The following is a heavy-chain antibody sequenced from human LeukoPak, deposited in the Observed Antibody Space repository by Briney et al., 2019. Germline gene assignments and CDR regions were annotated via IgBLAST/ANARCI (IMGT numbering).Heavy chain of an antibody. CDR1: GYTFTGYY. Sequence: GASVKVSCKASGYTFTGYYMHWVRQAPGQGREWMGWINPNSGGTNYAQKFQGRVTMTRDTSISTAYMELSRLRSDDTAVYYCAREGPSGSSYYYGMDVWGQGNTVTVSS. CDR2: INPNSGGT. CDR3: AREGPSGSSYYYGMDV. V-gene: IGHV1-2*02. D-gene: IGHD1-26*01. J-gene: IGHJ6*02.